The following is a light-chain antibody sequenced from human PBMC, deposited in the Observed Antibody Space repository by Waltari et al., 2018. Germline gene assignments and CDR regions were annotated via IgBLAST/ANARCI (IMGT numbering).Light chain of an antibody. Sequence: DIQMTQSPSSLSASVGDKVTITCHASQDISSWLAWYQQKPGIAPKPLIYAASSLQSGVPSRFSGSGSGTDYTLTISSLQPEDFATYYCQQYDDLPWTFGQGTEVEVK. CDR1: QDISSW. V-gene: IGKV1D-16*01. J-gene: IGKJ1*01. CDR2: AAS. CDR3: QQYDDLPWT.